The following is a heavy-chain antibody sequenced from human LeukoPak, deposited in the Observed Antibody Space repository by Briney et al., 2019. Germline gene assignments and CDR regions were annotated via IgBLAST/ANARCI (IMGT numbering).Heavy chain of an antibody. CDR3: ARDPPSIRGVKRGWFDP. Sequence: SETLSLTXTVSGGSISSYYWSWIRQPAGKGLEWIGRIYTSGSTNYNPSLKGRVTMSVDTSKNQFSLKLSSVTAADTAVYYCARDPPSIRGVKRGWFDPWGQGTLVTVSS. V-gene: IGHV4-4*07. J-gene: IGHJ5*02. CDR2: IYTSGST. CDR1: GGSISSYY. D-gene: IGHD3-10*01.